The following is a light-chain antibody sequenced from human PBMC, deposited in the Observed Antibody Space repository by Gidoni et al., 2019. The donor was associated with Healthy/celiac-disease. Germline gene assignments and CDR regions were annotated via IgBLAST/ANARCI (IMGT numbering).Light chain of an antibody. Sequence: EIVMTQSPATLSVSPGERATLSCRASQSVSSNLAWYQQKPGQAPRRLIYGASTRATGIPARFSGSGSGTEFTLTISSLQSEDFAVYYCQQYNNWLTWTFXQXTKVEIK. J-gene: IGKJ1*01. CDR1: QSVSSN. CDR3: QQYNNWLTWT. CDR2: GAS. V-gene: IGKV3-15*01.